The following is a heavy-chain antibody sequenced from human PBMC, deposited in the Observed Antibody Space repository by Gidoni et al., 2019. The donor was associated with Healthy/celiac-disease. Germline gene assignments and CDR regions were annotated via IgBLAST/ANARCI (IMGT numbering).Heavy chain of an antibody. CDR3: ARVEFGEFTGMDWFDP. D-gene: IGHD3-10*01. Sequence: QVQLVQSGAEVKKPGASVKVSCKASGYTFTGYYMHWVRQAPGQGLEWMGWINPNSGGTNYAQKFQGRVTMTRDTSISTAYMELSRLRSDDTAVYYCARVEFGEFTGMDWFDPWGQGTLVTVSS. CDR2: INPNSGGT. J-gene: IGHJ5*02. V-gene: IGHV1-2*02. CDR1: GYTFTGYY.